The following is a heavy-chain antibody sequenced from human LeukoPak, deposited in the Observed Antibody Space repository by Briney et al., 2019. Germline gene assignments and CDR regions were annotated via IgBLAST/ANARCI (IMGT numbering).Heavy chain of an antibody. Sequence: SETLSLTCAVYGGSFSDYYWSWIRQPPGKGLEWIGEINHSGSTYYNPSLKSRLTVSVNTSKNQFSLNLSSVTAADTAVYYCTRASYYGSGKDAFDIWGQGTMVTVSS. CDR3: TRASYYGSGKDAFDI. V-gene: IGHV4-34*01. CDR2: INHSGST. J-gene: IGHJ3*02. CDR1: GGSFSDYY. D-gene: IGHD3-10*01.